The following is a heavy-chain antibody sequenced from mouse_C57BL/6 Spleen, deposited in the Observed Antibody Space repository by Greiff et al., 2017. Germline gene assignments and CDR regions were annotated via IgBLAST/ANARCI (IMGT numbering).Heavy chain of an antibody. D-gene: IGHD6-1*01. CDR2: IDPSDSYT. J-gene: IGHJ2*01. Sequence: VQLQQSGAELVKPGASVKLSCKASGYTFTSYWMQWVKQRPGQGLEWIGEIDPSDSYTNYNQKSKGKATLTVDTSSSTAYMQRSSLTSEDSEVYYFARSRSNTSLCVDYWGQGTTLTVSS. CDR1: GYTFTSYW. V-gene: IGHV1-50*01. CDR3: ARSRSNTSLCVDY.